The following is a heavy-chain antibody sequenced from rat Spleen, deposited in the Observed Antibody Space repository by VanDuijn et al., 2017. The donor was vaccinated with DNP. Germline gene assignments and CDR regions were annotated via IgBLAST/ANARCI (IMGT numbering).Heavy chain of an antibody. Sequence: EVQLVESGGGLVQPGRSLKLSCAASGFTFSDYAMAWVRQAPKKGLEWVATISYDGSRTYYRDSVKGRFTISRDNAKSNLYLQMDSLRSEDTATYYCARQGLVVITTYFDYWGQGVMVTVSS. V-gene: IGHV5-17*01. CDR3: ARQGLVVITTYFDY. J-gene: IGHJ2*01. CDR2: ISYDGSRT. D-gene: IGHD1-12*02. CDR1: GFTFSDYA.